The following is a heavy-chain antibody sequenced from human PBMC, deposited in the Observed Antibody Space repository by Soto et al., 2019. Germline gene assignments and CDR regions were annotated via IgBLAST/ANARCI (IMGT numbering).Heavy chain of an antibody. J-gene: IGHJ6*02. CDR1: GYTFTSYG. Sequence: ASVKVSCKASGYTFTSYGISWVRQAPGQGLEWMGWVSAYNGNTNYAQKLQGRVTMTTDTSTSTAYMEQRSLRSDDTAVYYCARDYYDSSGYYRWYYGMDVWGQGTTVTVS. CDR2: VSAYNGNT. D-gene: IGHD3-22*01. CDR3: ARDYYDSSGYYRWYYGMDV. V-gene: IGHV1-18*04.